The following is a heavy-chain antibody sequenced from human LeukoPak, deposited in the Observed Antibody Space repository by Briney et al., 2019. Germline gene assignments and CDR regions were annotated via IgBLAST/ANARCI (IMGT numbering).Heavy chain of an antibody. CDR1: GGSISSYY. D-gene: IGHD5-12*01. Sequence: PSETLSLTCTVSGGSISSYYWSWVRQPAGEGLEWIGRIYTSGSTNYNPSLKSRVTMSVDTSKNQFSLKLSSVTAADTAVYYCARVGGYSGYDFSYYYYGMDVWGQGTTVTVSS. J-gene: IGHJ6*02. V-gene: IGHV4-4*07. CDR2: IYTSGST. CDR3: ARVGGYSGYDFSYYYYGMDV.